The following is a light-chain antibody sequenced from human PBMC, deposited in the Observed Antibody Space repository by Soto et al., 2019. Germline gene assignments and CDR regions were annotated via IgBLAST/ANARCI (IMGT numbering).Light chain of an antibody. J-gene: IGKJ4*01. CDR3: QQYQSLT. CDR2: GAS. Sequence: EIVLTQSPATLSLSPGERATLSCRASQSVSSYLAWYQHKPGQAPRLLIHGASSRVTGIPDRFSGSGSGTDFTLTITRMEPEDLAVYYCQQYQSLTFGGGTKVDIK. CDR1: QSVSSY. V-gene: IGKV3-20*01.